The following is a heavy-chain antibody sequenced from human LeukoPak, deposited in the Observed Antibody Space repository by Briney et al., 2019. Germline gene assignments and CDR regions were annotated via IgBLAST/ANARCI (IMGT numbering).Heavy chain of an antibody. V-gene: IGHV3-33*01. J-gene: IGHJ4*02. Sequence: GKSLRLSCAASGFTSSGYGMHWVRQAPGKGLERVTVICSDGSNKYYADSVKGRFTISRDNSKNTLYLQMNSLRAEDTAVYYCARGYYDGRGQHFEYWGQGTLVTVSS. CDR2: ICSDGSNK. CDR1: GFTSSGYG. D-gene: IGHD3-22*01. CDR3: ARGYYDGRGQHFEY.